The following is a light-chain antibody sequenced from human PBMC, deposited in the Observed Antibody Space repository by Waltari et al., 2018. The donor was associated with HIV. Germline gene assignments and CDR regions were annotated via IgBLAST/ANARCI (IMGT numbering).Light chain of an antibody. CDR1: SIAAGSD. CDR2: SNR. CDR3: QSYDSSLGGRV. Sequence: QSVLTQPPPVSGAPGQRVTISCTGRSIAAGSDVHSFQQFPGTAPRLLIYSNRHRPSGVPGRCSGSNSGNSASLAITGLQAEDEATYYCQSYDSSLGGRVFGGGTKVTVL. J-gene: IGLJ3*02. V-gene: IGLV1-40*01.